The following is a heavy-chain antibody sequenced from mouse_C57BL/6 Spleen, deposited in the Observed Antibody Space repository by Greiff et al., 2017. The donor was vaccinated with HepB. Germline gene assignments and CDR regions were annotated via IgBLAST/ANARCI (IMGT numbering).Heavy chain of an antibody. CDR3: ARDDTTVEGYYAMDY. Sequence: VKLQESGPGLVAPSQSLSITCTVSGFSLTSYAISWVRQPPGKGLEWLGVIWTGGGTNYISALKSRLSISKDNSKSQVFLKMNSLQTDDTARYYCARDDTTVEGYYAMDYWGQGTSVTVSS. D-gene: IGHD1-1*01. J-gene: IGHJ4*01. V-gene: IGHV2-9-1*01. CDR1: GFSLTSYA. CDR2: IWTGGGT.